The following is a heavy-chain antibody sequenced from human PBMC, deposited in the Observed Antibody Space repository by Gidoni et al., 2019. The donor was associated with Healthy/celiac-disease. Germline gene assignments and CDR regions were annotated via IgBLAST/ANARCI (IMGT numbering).Heavy chain of an antibody. D-gene: IGHD2-2*01. CDR1: GFTFSSYW. V-gene: IGHV3-7*01. Sequence: GFTFSSYWMSWVCQAPGKGLEWVANIKQDGSEKYYVDSVKGRFTISRDNAKNSLYLQMNSLRAEDTAVYYCARYQLQNWGGAFDIWGQGTMVTVSS. J-gene: IGHJ3*02. CDR3: ARYQLQNWGGAFDI. CDR2: IKQDGSEK.